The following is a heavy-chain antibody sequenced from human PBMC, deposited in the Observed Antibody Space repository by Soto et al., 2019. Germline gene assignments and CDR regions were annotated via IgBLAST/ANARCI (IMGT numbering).Heavy chain of an antibody. V-gene: IGHV3-33*01. D-gene: IGHD6-19*01. CDR1: GFTFTSYA. CDR3: ARDPNGGQWLFNY. Sequence: QVQLVESGGGVVQPGTSLRLSCAASGFTFTSYAMNWVRQAPGQGLEWVAIASSDGTTKNYADSVKGRFTVSRDNSKNMLWLQIDSLRAEDTAVSYCARDPNGGQWLFNYWGQGSLVTVSS. CDR2: ASSDGTTK. J-gene: IGHJ4*02.